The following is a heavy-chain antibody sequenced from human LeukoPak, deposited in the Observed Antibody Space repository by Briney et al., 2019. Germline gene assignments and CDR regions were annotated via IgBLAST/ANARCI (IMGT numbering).Heavy chain of an antibody. D-gene: IGHD5-24*01. CDR2: LSGSGGST. CDR1: GFTFNIYA. J-gene: IGHJ4*02. Sequence: AGGSLRLSCAASGFTFNIYAMSWVRQAPGKGLEWVSALSGSGGSTFYADSVKGRFTISRDNSKNTLYLQMNSLRAEDTAVYYCAKDGQLRSFDYWGQGTLVTVSS. V-gene: IGHV3-23*01. CDR3: AKDGQLRSFDY.